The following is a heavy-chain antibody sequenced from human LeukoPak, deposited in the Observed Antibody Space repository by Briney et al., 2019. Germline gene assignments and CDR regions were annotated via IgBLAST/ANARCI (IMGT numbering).Heavy chain of an antibody. CDR3: ARGPGGDLYHDAFDI. CDR2: INPSGGNT. V-gene: IGHV1-46*03. Sequence: ASVKVSCKASGYTFTSYYMHWVRQAPGQGLEWMGIINPSGGNTSYAQKFQGRVTMTRDTSTSTVYMELSSLRSEDTAVYYCARGPGGDLYHDAFDIWGQGTMVTVSS. CDR1: GYTFTSYY. J-gene: IGHJ3*02. D-gene: IGHD4-17*01.